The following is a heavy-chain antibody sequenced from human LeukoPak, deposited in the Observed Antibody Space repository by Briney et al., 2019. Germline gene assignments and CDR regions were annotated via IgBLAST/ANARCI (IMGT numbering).Heavy chain of an antibody. V-gene: IGHV3-21*01. Sequence: GGSLRLSCAASGFTFSSYSMNWVRQAPGRGLEWVSSISSSSSYIYYADSVKGRFTISRDNAKNSLYLQMNSLRAEDTAVYYCARAGTADYMDVWGKGTTVTISS. CDR1: GFTFSSYS. CDR2: ISSSSSYI. CDR3: ARAGTADYMDV. J-gene: IGHJ6*03.